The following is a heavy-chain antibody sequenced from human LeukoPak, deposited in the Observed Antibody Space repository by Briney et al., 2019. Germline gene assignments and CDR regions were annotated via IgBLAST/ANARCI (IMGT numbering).Heavy chain of an antibody. CDR2: IYYSGST. D-gene: IGHD5-12*01. CDR1: GGSISSYY. Sequence: SETLSLTCTVSGGSISSYYWSWIRQPPGKGLEWIGYIYYSGSTNYNPSLKSRVTISVDTSKNHFSLKLSSVTVADTAVYYCARRRGYSGYEYYFDYWGQGTLVTVSS. J-gene: IGHJ4*02. CDR3: ARRRGYSGYEYYFDY. V-gene: IGHV4-59*08.